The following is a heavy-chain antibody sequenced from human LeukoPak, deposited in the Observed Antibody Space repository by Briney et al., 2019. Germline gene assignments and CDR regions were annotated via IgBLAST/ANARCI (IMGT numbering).Heavy chain of an antibody. CDR3: ARDHRRFDPFVLRP. J-gene: IGHJ5*02. Sequence: PSETLSLTCTVSGGSISSSSYYWGWIRQPPGKGLEWIGSIYYSGSTYYNPSLKSRVTISVDTSKNQFSLKLSSVTAADTAVYYCARDHRRFDPFVLRPWGQGTLVTVSS. CDR2: IYYSGST. V-gene: IGHV4-39*07. CDR1: GGSISSSSYY.